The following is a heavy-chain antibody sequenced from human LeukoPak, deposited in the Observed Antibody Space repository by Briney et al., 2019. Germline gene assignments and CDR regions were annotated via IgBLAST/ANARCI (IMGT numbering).Heavy chain of an antibody. CDR2: IYYSGST. V-gene: IGHV4-61*05. CDR1: GGSISSSSHN. J-gene: IGHJ6*02. CDR3: ARSEPYCSGWYSYYYGMDV. Sequence: PSETVSLTCIVSGGSISSSSHNWGWIRQPPGKGLEWIGYIYYSGSTNYNPSLKSRVTISVDTSKNQFSLKLSSVTAADTAVYYCARSEPYCSGWYSYYYGMDVWGQGTTVTVSS. D-gene: IGHD6-19*01.